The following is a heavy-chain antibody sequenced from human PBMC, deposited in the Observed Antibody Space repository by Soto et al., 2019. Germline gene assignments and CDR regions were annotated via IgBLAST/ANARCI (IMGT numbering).Heavy chain of an antibody. J-gene: IGHJ4*02. V-gene: IGHV3-74*01. CDR3: VRTSLVVAAATREDY. CDR2: INSDGSST. D-gene: IGHD2-15*01. Sequence: GGSLRLSCAASGFTFSSYWMHWVRQAPGKGLVWVSRINSDGSSTSYADSVKGRFTISRDNAKNTLYLKMKSMRAEDTAVYYCVRTSLVVAAATREDYWGQGT. CDR1: GFTFSSYW.